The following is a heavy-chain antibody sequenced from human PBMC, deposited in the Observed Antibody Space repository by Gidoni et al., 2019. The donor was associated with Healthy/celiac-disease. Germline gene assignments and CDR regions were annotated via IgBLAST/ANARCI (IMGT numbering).Heavy chain of an antibody. CDR3: ARHRLIVATIADFDY. Sequence: GKGLEWIGSIYYSGSTYYNPSLKSRVTISVDTSKNQFSLKLSSVTAADTAVYYCARHRLIVATIADFDYWGQGTLVTVSS. CDR2: IYYSGST. J-gene: IGHJ4*02. D-gene: IGHD5-12*01. V-gene: IGHV4-39*01.